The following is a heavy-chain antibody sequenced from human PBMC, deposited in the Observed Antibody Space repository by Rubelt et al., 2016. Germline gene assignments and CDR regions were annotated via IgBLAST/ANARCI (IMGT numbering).Heavy chain of an antibody. CDR2: IYYTVSP. CDR1: GGFISSYY. J-gene: IGHJ4*02. CDR3: ARDFPASGYLYY. Sequence: QVQLQESGPGLVKPSETLSLTCTVSGGFISSYYWGWIRQPPGKGLEWIGCIYYTVSPNYNHSLKSRVTISVDPSKNQFSLKLSSGTAGDTAVYYCARDFPASGYLYYWGPGTLVTVSS. V-gene: IGHV4-59*12. D-gene: IGHD3-22*01.